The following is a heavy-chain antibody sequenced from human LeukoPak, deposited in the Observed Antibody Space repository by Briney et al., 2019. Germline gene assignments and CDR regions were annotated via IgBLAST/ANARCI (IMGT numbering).Heavy chain of an antibody. CDR1: GGSFSGYY. CDR2: IYYSGST. J-gene: IGHJ4*02. D-gene: IGHD3-10*01. CDR3: ARASSLDYGSGSFDY. Sequence: SETLSLTCAVYGGSFSGYYWSWIRQHPGKGLEWIGYIYYSGSTYYNPSLKSRVTISVDTSKNQFSLKLSSVTAADTAVYYCARASSLDYGSGSFDYWGQGTLVTVSS. V-gene: IGHV4-31*11.